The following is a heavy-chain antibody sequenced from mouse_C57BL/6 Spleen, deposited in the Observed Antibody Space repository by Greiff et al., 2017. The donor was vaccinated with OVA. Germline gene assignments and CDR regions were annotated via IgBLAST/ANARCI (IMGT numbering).Heavy chain of an antibody. J-gene: IGHJ2*01. CDR3: ARHLYGSSYWYFDY. V-gene: IGHV1-50*01. D-gene: IGHD1-1*01. CDR1: GYTFTSYW. Sequence: QVQLKQPGAELVKPGASVKLSCKASGYTFTSYWMQWVKQRPGQGLEWIGEIDPSDSYTNYNQKFKGKATLTVDTSSSTAYMQLSSLTSEDSAVYYCARHLYGSSYWYFDYWGQGTTLTVSS. CDR2: IDPSDSYT.